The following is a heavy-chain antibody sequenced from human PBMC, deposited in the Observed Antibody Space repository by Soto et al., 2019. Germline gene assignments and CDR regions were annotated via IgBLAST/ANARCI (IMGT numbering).Heavy chain of an antibody. J-gene: IGHJ4*02. CDR3: ASGIQLWLRRINNGYSG. CDR1: GGTFSTYA. CDR2: IIPMFGTA. V-gene: IGHV1-69*13. D-gene: IGHD5-18*01. Sequence: GASVKVSCKAPGGTFSTYAISWGRQAPGQRFEWMGGIIPMFGTANYAQRFQDRVTITADESTNTVYMELSSLRSEDTAVYFCASGIQLWLRRINNGYSGWGQGTLVTVSS.